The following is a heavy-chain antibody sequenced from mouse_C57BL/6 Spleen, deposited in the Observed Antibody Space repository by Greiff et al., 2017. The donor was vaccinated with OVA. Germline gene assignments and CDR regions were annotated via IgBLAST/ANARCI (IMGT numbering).Heavy chain of an antibody. D-gene: IGHD1-1*01. Sequence: EVKVVESGGGLVQPGGSMKLSCVASGFTFSNYWMNWVRQSPEKGLEWVAQIRLKSDNYATQYAESVKGRFTISRDDSKSSVYLQMNNLRAEDTGIYYCTPLAPYGSSFDYWGQGTTLTVSS. CDR2: IRLKSDNYAT. CDR1: GFTFSNYW. CDR3: TPLAPYGSSFDY. J-gene: IGHJ2*01. V-gene: IGHV6-3*01.